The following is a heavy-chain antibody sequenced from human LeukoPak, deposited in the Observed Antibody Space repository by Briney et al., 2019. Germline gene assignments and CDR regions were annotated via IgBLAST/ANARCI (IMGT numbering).Heavy chain of an antibody. CDR1: GSYW. Sequence: GGSLRLSCAASGSYWMHWVRQAPGKGLVWVSHINSDGSWTSYADSVKGRFTISRDNAKNSLYLQVNSLRAEDTAVYYCARYGLGVMPATRANDYWGLGTLVTVSS. J-gene: IGHJ4*02. D-gene: IGHD2-15*01. V-gene: IGHV3-74*01. CDR3: ARYGLGVMPATRANDY. CDR2: INSDGSWT.